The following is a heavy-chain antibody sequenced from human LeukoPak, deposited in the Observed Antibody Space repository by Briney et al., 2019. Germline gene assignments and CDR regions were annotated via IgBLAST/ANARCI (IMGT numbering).Heavy chain of an antibody. D-gene: IGHD2/OR15-2a*01. Sequence: PGGSLRLSCAASGFTFSDYYMSWIRQAPGKGLEWVSYISSSGSTIYYADSVKGRFTISRDNAKNTLYLQMNSLRAEDTAVYYCARDVLLGRASNWFDPWGQGTLVTVSS. V-gene: IGHV3-11*04. J-gene: IGHJ5*02. CDR1: GFTFSDYY. CDR3: ARDVLLGRASNWFDP. CDR2: ISSSGSTI.